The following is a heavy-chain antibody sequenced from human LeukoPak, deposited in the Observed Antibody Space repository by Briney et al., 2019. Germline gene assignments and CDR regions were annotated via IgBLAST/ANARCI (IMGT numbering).Heavy chain of an antibody. J-gene: IGHJ5*02. CDR1: GGSFSGYY. D-gene: IGHD3-3*01. CDR3: ARWYYDFWSGSRWFDP. CDR2: INHSGST. V-gene: IGHV4-34*01. Sequence: SETLSLTCAVYGGSFSGYYWSWIRQPPGKGLEGIGEINHSGSTNYNPSLKSRVTISIDTSKNQFSLKLSSVTAADTAVYYCARWYYDFWSGSRWFDPWGQGTLVTVSS.